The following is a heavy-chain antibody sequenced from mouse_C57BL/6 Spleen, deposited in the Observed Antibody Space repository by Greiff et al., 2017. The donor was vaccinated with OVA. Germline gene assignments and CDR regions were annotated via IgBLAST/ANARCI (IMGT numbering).Heavy chain of an antibody. Sequence: VQLKESGAELVKPGASVKLSCTASGFNIKDYYMHWVKQRTEQGLEWIGRIDPEDGETKYAPKFQGKATITAYTSSNTAYLQLSSLTSEDTAVYCCASSYYPGLGYWGQGTTLTVSS. CDR2: IDPEDGET. CDR3: ASSYYPGLGY. V-gene: IGHV14-2*01. J-gene: IGHJ2*01. CDR1: GFNIKDYY. D-gene: IGHD2-12*01.